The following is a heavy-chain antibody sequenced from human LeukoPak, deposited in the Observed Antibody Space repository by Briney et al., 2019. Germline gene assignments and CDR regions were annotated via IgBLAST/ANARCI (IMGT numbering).Heavy chain of an antibody. CDR2: ISSNGGST. Sequence: GGSLRLSCAASGFTFSTYAMSWVRQAPGKGLEYVSAISSNGGSTYYADSVKGRFTISRDNSKNTLYLQMSSLRAEDTAVYYCVKVRQLRGGYYFDYWGQGTLVTVSS. V-gene: IGHV3-64D*06. D-gene: IGHD3-16*01. CDR1: GFTFSTYA. CDR3: VKVRQLRGGYYFDY. J-gene: IGHJ4*02.